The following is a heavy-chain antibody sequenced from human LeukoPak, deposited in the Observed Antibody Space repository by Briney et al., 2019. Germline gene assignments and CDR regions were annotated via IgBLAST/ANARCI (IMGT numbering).Heavy chain of an antibody. J-gene: IGHJ4*02. CDR1: GFTVSAYA. V-gene: IGHV3-23*01. Sequence: PGVSLRLSCAASGFTVSAYAMAWVRQAPGKGLEWVSTIYDDNTYYADSVKGRFAISTDNSKNTLYLQMNSLRVKDTAVYYCAKDIVATITLGYFDYWGQGTLVTVSS. CDR2: IYDDNT. D-gene: IGHD5-12*01. CDR3: AKDIVATITLGYFDY.